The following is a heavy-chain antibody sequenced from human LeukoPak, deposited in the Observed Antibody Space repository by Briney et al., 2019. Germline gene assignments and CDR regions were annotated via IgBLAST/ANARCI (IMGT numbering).Heavy chain of an antibody. D-gene: IGHD3-16*01. Sequence: ASVKVSCKASGYTLSSYDINWVRQATRQGLEWVGWMNPDSGATGYEQKFQGRVTTTRDTSISTAYLELTSLTSEDTAVYYCAKSEMGGGVRFDYWGQGTLVTVSS. CDR1: GYTLSSYD. V-gene: IGHV1-8*01. J-gene: IGHJ4*02. CDR2: MNPDSGAT. CDR3: AKSEMGGGVRFDY.